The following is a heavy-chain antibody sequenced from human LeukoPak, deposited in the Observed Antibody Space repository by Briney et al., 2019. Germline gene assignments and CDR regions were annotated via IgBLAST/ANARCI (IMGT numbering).Heavy chain of an antibody. CDR2: ISAYNGNT. CDR1: GYTFTSYG. D-gene: IGHD2-2*02. Sequence: GASVKVSCKASGYTFTSYGISWVRQAPGQGLEWMGWISAYNGNTNYAQKLQGRVTMTTDTSTSTAYMELRSLRSDDTAMYYCARVEYQLLYNVHDYWGQGTLVTVSS. J-gene: IGHJ4*02. CDR3: ARVEYQLLYNVHDY. V-gene: IGHV1-18*01.